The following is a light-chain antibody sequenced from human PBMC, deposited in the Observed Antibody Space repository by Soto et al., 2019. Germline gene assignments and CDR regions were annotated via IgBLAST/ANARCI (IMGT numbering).Light chain of an antibody. V-gene: IGKV1-39*01. CDR3: QQSYSSPLT. CDR1: QRINSY. J-gene: IGKJ4*01. CDR2: AAS. Sequence: DIQMTQSPSSLSASVGDRATITCRASQRINSYLNWYQQKPGKAPKLLIFAASGLQSGVPSRISGSGSGTDFNLTISSLQPEDFATYYCQQSYSSPLTFGGGTRVEIK.